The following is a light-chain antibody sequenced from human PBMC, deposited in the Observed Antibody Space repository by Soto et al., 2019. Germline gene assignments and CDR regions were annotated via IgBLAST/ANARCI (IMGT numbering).Light chain of an antibody. CDR1: QSITNY. CDR3: QQRYNWPVT. CDR2: ATS. J-gene: IGKJ5*01. V-gene: IGKV3-11*01. Sequence: EIVFTQSPATLSLSPGERATLSCRASQSITNYLGWYQQKPGQAPRLLIYATSNRATGIPARFSGSGSGTDFTLTISSLEPEDFAVYYCQQRYNWPVTFGQGTRLEIK.